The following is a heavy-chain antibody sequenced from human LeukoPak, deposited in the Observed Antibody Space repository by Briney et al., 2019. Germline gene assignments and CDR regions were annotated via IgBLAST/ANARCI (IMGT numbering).Heavy chain of an antibody. J-gene: IGHJ4*02. CDR1: RDSITTRTYY. V-gene: IGHV4-39*07. CDR2: IYHSGST. D-gene: IGHD6-19*01. CDR3: ARTNVAVRLLTDS. Sequence: SETLSLTCTVSRDSITTRTYYWGWIRQPPGKGLEWIGSIYHSGSTYYSPSLKRRVTMSVDTSKNQFSLKLASVTAADTAVYYCARTNVAVRLLTDSWGQGTLVIVSS.